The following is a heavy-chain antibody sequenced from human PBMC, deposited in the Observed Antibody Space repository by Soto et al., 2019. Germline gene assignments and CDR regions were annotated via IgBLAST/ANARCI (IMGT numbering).Heavy chain of an antibody. Sequence: GASVKVSCKASGGTFSSYAISWVRQAPGQGLEWMGGIIPIFGTANYAQKFQGRVTITADESTSTAYMELSSLRSEDTAVYYCASGYYDSSGYSPWGQGTLVTVSS. V-gene: IGHV1-69*13. CDR3: ASGYYDSSGYSP. CDR2: IIPIFGTA. CDR1: GGTFSSYA. J-gene: IGHJ5*02. D-gene: IGHD3-22*01.